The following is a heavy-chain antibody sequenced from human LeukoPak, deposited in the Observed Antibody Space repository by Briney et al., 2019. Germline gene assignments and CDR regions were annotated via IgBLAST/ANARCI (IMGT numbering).Heavy chain of an antibody. CDR1: GFTFSSYG. CDR3: ATSGNYYLKY. D-gene: IGHD1-26*01. CDR2: INQGGSEK. V-gene: IGHV3-7*01. Sequence: GGSLRLSCSAPGFTFSSYGMNWVRQAPGKGLEWVANINQGGSEKYHVDSVKGRFTISRDNAKNSLYLEMNSLRAEDTAVYYCATSGNYYLKYWGQGTLVTVSS. J-gene: IGHJ4*02.